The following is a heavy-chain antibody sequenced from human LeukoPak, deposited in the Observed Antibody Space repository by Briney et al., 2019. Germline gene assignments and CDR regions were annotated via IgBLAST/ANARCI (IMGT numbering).Heavy chain of an antibody. D-gene: IGHD3-10*01. CDR1: GFPFSNYA. CDR3: VRLSAMLRGPEPFYYFEH. CDR2: LSGSGIST. J-gene: IGHJ4*02. V-gene: IGHV3-23*01. Sequence: GGSLRLSCAASGFPFSNYALTWVRQGPGKGLEWVSGLSGSGISTYYADSVKGRFTISRDNSKSTLYLQMNSLRAEDTAVYYCVRLSAMLRGPEPFYYFEHWGQGTLVTVSS.